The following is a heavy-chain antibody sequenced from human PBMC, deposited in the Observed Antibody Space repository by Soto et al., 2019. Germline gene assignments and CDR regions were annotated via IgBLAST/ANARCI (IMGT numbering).Heavy chain of an antibody. CDR2: MNPDTGGT. CDR1: GYTFTAYY. J-gene: IGHJ5*02. Sequence: ASVKVSCKTSGYTFTAYYVFWVRQAPGQGLEWLGWMNPDTGGTRYAQKFRGRVTMTRDTSISTAYMELSSLTSDDTAVYYCARDSLNIAARPFEPWGQGTLVTVSS. V-gene: IGHV1-2*02. CDR3: ARDSLNIAARPFEP. D-gene: IGHD6-13*01.